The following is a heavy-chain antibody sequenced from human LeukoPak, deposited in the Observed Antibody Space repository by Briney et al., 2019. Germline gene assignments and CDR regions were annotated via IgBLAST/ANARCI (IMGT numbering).Heavy chain of an antibody. D-gene: IGHD2-2*01. CDR3: ARTTEDCSSTSCYQYWFDP. Sequence: PSETLSLTCTVSDGSISSYYWSWIRQPPGKGLEWIGYIYYSGSTSYNPSLKSRVTISVDTSKNQISLKVRSVTAADTAVYYCARTTEDCSSTSCYQYWFDPWGQGTLVTVSS. V-gene: IGHV4-59*01. J-gene: IGHJ5*02. CDR1: DGSISSYY. CDR2: IYYSGST.